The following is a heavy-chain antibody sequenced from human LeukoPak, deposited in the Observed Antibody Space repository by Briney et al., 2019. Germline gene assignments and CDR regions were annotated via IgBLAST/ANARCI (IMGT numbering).Heavy chain of an antibody. CDR2: IRFDGGKK. CDR3: AREFSGAAFDY. V-gene: IGHV3-30*02. D-gene: IGHD3-10*01. J-gene: IGHJ4*02. CDR1: GFSFSTYG. Sequence: GGSLRLSCAASGFSFSTYGFHWVRQAPGKGLEWVTFIRFDGGKKNYADSVKGRFTISRDNAKNSLYLQMNSLRAEDTAVYYCAREFSGAAFDYWGQGTLVTVSS.